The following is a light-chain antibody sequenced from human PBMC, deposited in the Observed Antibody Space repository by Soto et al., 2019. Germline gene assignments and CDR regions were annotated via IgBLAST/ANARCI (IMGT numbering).Light chain of an antibody. Sequence: DIQLTQSPSFLSASVGDRVTITCRASQGISSYLAWYQQKPGKAPKLLIYAASTLQSGVPSRFSGSGSGTEFTLTISSLQPEDFATYYCQERSGWPRGTFGGGTKVEIK. CDR3: QERSGWPRGT. CDR2: AAS. CDR1: QGISSY. V-gene: IGKV1-9*01. J-gene: IGKJ4*01.